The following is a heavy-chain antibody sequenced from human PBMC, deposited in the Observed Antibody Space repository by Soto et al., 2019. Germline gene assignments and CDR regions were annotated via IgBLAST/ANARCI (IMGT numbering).Heavy chain of an antibody. CDR1: GGSISSYY. Sequence: QVQLQESGPGLVKPSETMSLSCTVSGGSISSYYWSWFRQSPGKRMEWIGYVHHSWGSSYNPSLPSRVPISLDTSKSQFSLKVTSVTATETAVYYCARQGFGPLHGLVDVWGQGTTVTVSS. CDR2: VHHSWGS. CDR3: ARQGFGPLHGLVDV. D-gene: IGHD3-10*01. V-gene: IGHV4-59*08. J-gene: IGHJ6*02.